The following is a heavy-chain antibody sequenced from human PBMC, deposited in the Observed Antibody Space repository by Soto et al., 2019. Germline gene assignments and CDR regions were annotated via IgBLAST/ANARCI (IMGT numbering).Heavy chain of an antibody. V-gene: IGHV4-30-4*01. CDR3: ARSMVVTQNWFDP. J-gene: IGHJ5*02. D-gene: IGHD2-21*02. CDR1: GGSISSGDYY. CDR2: IYYSGST. Sequence: QVQLQESGPGLVKPSQTLSLTCTVSGGSISSGDYYWSWIRQPPGKGLEWIGYIYYSGSTYYNPSLKGRVTISIDTSKHQFSLKLSSVTAADTAVYYCARSMVVTQNWFDPWGQGTLVTVSS.